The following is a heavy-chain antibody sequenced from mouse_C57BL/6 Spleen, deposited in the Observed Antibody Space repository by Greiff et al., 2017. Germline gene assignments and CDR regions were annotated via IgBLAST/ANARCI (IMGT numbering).Heavy chain of an antibody. J-gene: IGHJ4*01. CDR1: GFTFSSYA. CDR3: ARKSNDYSMDY. V-gene: IGHV5-4*03. CDR2: ISDGGSYT. Sequence: EVKVVESGGGLVKPGGSLKLSCAASGFTFSSYAMSWVRQTPDKRLEWVATISDGGSYTYYPDNVKGRFTISRDNAKNNLYLQMSHLKSEDTAMYYGARKSNDYSMDYWGQGTSVTVSS. D-gene: IGHD2-5*01.